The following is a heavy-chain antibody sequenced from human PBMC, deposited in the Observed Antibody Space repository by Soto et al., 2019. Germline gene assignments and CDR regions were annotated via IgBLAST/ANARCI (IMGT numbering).Heavy chain of an antibody. CDR1: GYTFTCYG. CDR3: ASIKDYGDYGGYYYGMDV. D-gene: IGHD4-17*01. J-gene: IGHJ6*02. V-gene: IGHV1-18*04. CDR2: ISAYNGNT. Sequence: GASVKVSCKASGYTFTCYGISWVRQAPGQGLEWMGWISAYNGNTNYAQKLQGRVTMTTDTSTSTAYMELRSLRSDDTAVYYCASIKDYGDYGGYYYGMDVWGQGTTVTVSS.